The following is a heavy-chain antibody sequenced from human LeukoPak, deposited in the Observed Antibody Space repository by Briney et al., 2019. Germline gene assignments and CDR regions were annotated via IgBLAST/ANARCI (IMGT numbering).Heavy chain of an antibody. CDR2: ISGSGGST. D-gene: IGHD5-18*01. CDR1: GFTFSSYA. Sequence: PGGSLRLSCEASGFTFSSYAMSWVRQAPGKGLEWVSAISGSGGSTYYADSVKGRFTISRDNSKNTLYLQMNSLRAEDTAVYYCARVATAMVDGYYYYGMDVWGQGTTVTVSS. V-gene: IGHV3-23*01. J-gene: IGHJ6*02. CDR3: ARVATAMVDGYYYYGMDV.